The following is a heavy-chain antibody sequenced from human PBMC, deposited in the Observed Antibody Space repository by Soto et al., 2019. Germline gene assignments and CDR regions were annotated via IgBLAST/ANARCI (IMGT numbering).Heavy chain of an antibody. CDR3: AHRVLLTVFGLVTTTAIYFVF. D-gene: IGHD3-3*01. CDR1: GFSLTTSGVG. CDR2: IYWDDDK. V-gene: IGHV2-5*02. Sequence: QITLNESGPTVVRPTETLTLTCRFSGFSLTTSGVGVGWIRQSPGKAPEWLALIYWDDDKRSSASLKSTLTITMDTPKIQVVLIVSVMDERETAGYYCAHRVLLTVFGLVTTTAIYFVFWGQGTPVAVSS. J-gene: IGHJ4*02.